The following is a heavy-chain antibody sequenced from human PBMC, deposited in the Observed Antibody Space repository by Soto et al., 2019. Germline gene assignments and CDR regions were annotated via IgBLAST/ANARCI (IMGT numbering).Heavy chain of an antibody. V-gene: IGHV4-59*01. J-gene: IGHJ4*02. CDR1: GGSMSEYF. CDR3: ARDGYDGSGSPYPAY. Sequence: PSETLSLTCTVSGGSMSEYFWSWIRQSPGKGLEWIGYVYYLGSTDYNPSLKSRVTISVDTSKRQFSLKLSPVTVADTAVYYCARDGYDGSGSPYPAYWGPGAQVTVSS. CDR2: VYYLGST. D-gene: IGHD3-10*01.